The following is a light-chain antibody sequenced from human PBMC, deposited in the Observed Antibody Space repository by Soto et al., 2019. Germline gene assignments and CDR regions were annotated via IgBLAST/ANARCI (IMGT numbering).Light chain of an antibody. Sequence: EIVLTQSPGTLFLSPGERATFSFRASQSVNSNHLASYQQRPGQAPRLLIYGASIRATGIPDRFSGSGSGTDLTLTISRLEPEDFAVFYCQQYGRSLVTFGQGTRLEIK. CDR2: GAS. CDR1: QSVNSNH. CDR3: QQYGRSLVT. J-gene: IGKJ5*01. V-gene: IGKV3-20*01.